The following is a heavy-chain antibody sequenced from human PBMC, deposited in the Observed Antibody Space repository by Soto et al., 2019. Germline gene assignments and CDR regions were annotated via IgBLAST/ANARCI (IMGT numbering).Heavy chain of an antibody. CDR3: ARENSGYDPEYYFDY. CDR2: IYYSGST. CDR1: GGSISSYY. J-gene: IGHJ4*02. V-gene: IGHV4-59*01. D-gene: IGHD5-12*01. Sequence: PSETLSLTCTVSGGSISSYYWSWIRQPPGKGLEWIGYIYYSGSTNYNPSLKSRVTISVDTSKNQFSLKLSSVTAADTAVYYCARENSGYDPEYYFDYWGQGTLVTVSS.